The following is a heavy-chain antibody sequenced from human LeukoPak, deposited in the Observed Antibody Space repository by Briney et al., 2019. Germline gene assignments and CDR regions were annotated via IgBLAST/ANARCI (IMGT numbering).Heavy chain of an antibody. CDR1: GGSISSYY. CDR2: IYYSGST. Sequence: SETLSLTCTVSGGSISSYYWSWIRQPPGKGLEWIGYIYYSGSTNYNPSLKSRVTISVDTSKNQFSLKLSSVTAADTAVYYCARRTTMIVVARPSVLYYFDYWGQGTLVTVSS. CDR3: ARRTTMIVVARPSVLYYFDY. V-gene: IGHV4-59*12. D-gene: IGHD3-22*01. J-gene: IGHJ4*02.